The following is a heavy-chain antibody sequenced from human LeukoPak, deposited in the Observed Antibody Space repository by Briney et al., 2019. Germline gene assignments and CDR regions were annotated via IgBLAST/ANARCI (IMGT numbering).Heavy chain of an antibody. CDR1: GGSFSGYY. V-gene: IGHV4-34*01. D-gene: IGHD1-26*01. Sequence: QTSETLSLTCAVYGGSFSGYYWSWIRQPPGKGLEWIGEINHSGSTNYNPSLKSRVTISVDTSKNQFSLKLSSVTAADTAVYYCARALYSGSYRLDYWGQATLVTVSS. CDR3: ARALYSGSYRLDY. CDR2: INHSGST. J-gene: IGHJ4*02.